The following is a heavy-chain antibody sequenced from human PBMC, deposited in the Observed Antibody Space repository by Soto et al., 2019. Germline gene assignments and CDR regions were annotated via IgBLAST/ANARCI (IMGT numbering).Heavy chain of an antibody. V-gene: IGHV1-18*01. CDR3: ARVRPYDYVWGSYPDGVDV. CDR1: GYTFTSYG. Sequence: GASVKVSCKASGYTFTSYGISWVRQAPGQGLEWMGWISAYNGNTNYAQKLQGRVTMTTDTSTSTAYMELRSLRSDDTAVYYCARVRPYDYVWGSYPDGVDVWGQGTTVTAP. CDR2: ISAYNGNT. J-gene: IGHJ6*02. D-gene: IGHD3-16*02.